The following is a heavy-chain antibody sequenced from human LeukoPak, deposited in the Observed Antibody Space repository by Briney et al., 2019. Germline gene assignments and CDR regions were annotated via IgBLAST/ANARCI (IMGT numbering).Heavy chain of an antibody. CDR1: GYTFTSYD. Sequence: GASVKVSCKASGYTFTSYDINWVRQATGQGLEWMGWMNPNSGNTGYPQKFQGRVTMTRNTSISTAYMELSSLRSEDTAVYYCARRRSSSSYYYYMDVWGKGTTVTVSS. CDR2: MNPNSGNT. J-gene: IGHJ6*03. CDR3: ARRRSSSSYYYYMDV. V-gene: IGHV1-8*01. D-gene: IGHD6-13*01.